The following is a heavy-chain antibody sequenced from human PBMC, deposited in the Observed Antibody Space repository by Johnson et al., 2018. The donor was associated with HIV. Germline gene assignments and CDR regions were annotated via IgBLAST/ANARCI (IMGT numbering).Heavy chain of an antibody. Sequence: QVQLVESGGGVVQPGRSLRLSCAASGFTFSSYAMHWVRQAPGKGLEWVAVISYDGSNKYYADSVKGRFTTSRDNSKNTLYLQMNSLRAEDTAVYYCAREGAAAGPTDAFDIWGQGTMVTVSS. CDR2: ISYDGSNK. J-gene: IGHJ3*02. CDR1: GFTFSSYA. CDR3: AREGAAAGPTDAFDI. V-gene: IGHV3-30-3*01. D-gene: IGHD6-13*01.